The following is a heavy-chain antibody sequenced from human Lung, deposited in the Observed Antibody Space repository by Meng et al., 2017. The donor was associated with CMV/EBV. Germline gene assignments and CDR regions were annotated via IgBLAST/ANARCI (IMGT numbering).Heavy chain of an antibody. CDR2: INPNSGGT. J-gene: IGHJ6*04. Sequence: ASVKVSXKASGYNFIGYYILWVRQAPGQGLEWMGWINPNSGGTKYAQKFQGRITMTGDTSITTAYMELSRLSSDDMAVYHCARVKRYCTGGTCASTGYYGMDVWGKGTTVTVSS. CDR1: GYNFIGYY. V-gene: IGHV1-2*02. CDR3: ARVKRYCTGGTCASTGYYGMDV. D-gene: IGHD2-8*02.